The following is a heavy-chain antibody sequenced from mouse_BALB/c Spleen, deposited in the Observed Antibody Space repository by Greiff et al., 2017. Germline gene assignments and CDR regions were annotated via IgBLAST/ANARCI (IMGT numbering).Heavy chain of an antibody. CDR1: GYTFTDYE. CDR2: IDPETGGT. D-gene: IGHD4-1*01. Sequence: VQLQQSGAELVRPGASVTLSCKASGYTFTDYEMHWVKQTPVHGLEWIGAIDPETGGTAYNQKFKGKATLTADKSSSTAYMELRSLTSEDSAVYYCTRVQTGTGFADWGQGTLVTVSA. CDR3: TRVQTGTGFAD. V-gene: IGHV1-15*01. J-gene: IGHJ3*01.